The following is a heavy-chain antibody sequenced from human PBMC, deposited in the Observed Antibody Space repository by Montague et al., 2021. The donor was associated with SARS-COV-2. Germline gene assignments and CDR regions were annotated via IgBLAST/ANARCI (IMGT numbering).Heavy chain of an antibody. CDR1: GGSISSYY. V-gene: IGHV4-59*13. CDR2: IFHSGII. D-gene: IGHD1-20*01. Sequence: ETLSLTCSVSGGSISSYYWSWIRQSPGKGLEWIGYIFHSGIIDYNPSLKSRVTISVDMSKNQFSLQLNSVTAADSAVYYCARTEYNWNDWFDPWGQGTLVTVAS. CDR3: ARTEYNWNDWFDP. J-gene: IGHJ5*02.